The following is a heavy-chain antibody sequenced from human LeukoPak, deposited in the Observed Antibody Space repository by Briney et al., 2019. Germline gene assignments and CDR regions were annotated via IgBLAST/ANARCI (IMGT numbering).Heavy chain of an antibody. J-gene: IGHJ4*02. D-gene: IGHD3-22*01. CDR1: GFSFSTRGVG. Sequence: SGPTLVKPTQTLTLTCTFSGFSFSTRGVGVGWIRQPPGKALEWLALIYWDDDKRYSPSLKSRLTITKDTSKNQVVLTMTNMDPVDTATYYCAQLLALDYDSPHFDYWGQGTLVTVSS. CDR2: IYWDDDK. V-gene: IGHV2-5*02. CDR3: AQLLALDYDSPHFDY.